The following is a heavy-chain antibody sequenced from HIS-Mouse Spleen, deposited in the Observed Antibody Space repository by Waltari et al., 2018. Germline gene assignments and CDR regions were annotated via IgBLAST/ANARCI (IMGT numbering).Heavy chain of an antibody. Sequence: QVQLQESGPGLVKPSETLSLTCTVSGGSISSYYWSWIRQPPGKGLEWIGYIYYSGSPNYNPALKSRVPISVDPSKTQFSRKLSSVTAADTAVYYCARLTGVYYFDYWGQGTLVTVSS. J-gene: IGHJ4*02. V-gene: IGHV4-59*01. CDR3: ARLTGVYYFDY. D-gene: IGHD7-27*01. CDR1: GGSISSYY. CDR2: IYYSGSP.